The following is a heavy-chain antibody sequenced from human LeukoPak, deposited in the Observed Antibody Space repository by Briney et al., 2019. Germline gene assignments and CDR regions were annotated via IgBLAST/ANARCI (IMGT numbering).Heavy chain of an antibody. J-gene: IGHJ4*02. CDR1: GGSISSGSYY. V-gene: IGHV4-61*02. D-gene: IGHD2-2*01. CDR2: IYTSGRT. Sequence: SETLSLTCTVSGGSISSGSYYWRWIRQPAGKGLEWIGRIYTSGRTNYNPSLKSRFTISVDTSKNQFSLKLSSVTAADTAVYYCAREDTVVPAASTFDYWGQGTLVTVSS. CDR3: AREDTVVPAASTFDY.